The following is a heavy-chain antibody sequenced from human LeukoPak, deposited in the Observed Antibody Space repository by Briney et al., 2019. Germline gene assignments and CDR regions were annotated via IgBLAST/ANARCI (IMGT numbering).Heavy chain of an antibody. CDR1: GGTFSSYA. V-gene: IGHV1-69*05. CDR2: IIPIFGTA. Sequence: ASVTVPCKASGGTFSSYAISWVRQAPGQGLEWMGGIIPIFGTANYAQKFQGRVTITTDESTSTAYMELSSLRSEDTAVYYCARGYYYDSSGYYYSYAFDIWGQGTMVTVSS. CDR3: ARGYYYDSSGYYYSYAFDI. D-gene: IGHD3-22*01. J-gene: IGHJ3*02.